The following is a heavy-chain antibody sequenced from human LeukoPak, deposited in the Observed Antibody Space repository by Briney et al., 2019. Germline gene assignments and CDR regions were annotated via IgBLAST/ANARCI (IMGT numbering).Heavy chain of an antibody. CDR1: GFTFSSYA. CDR3: ARAGSGSGWYFDY. J-gene: IGHJ4*02. CDR2: ISTNGGST. Sequence: GGSLRLSCSASGFTFSSYAMHWVRQAPGKGLEYVSTISTNGGSTYYADSVKGRFTISRDNSRNTLYLQMSSLRVEDTAVYYCARAGSGSGWYFDYWGQGTLVTVSS. D-gene: IGHD6-19*01. V-gene: IGHV3-64D*06.